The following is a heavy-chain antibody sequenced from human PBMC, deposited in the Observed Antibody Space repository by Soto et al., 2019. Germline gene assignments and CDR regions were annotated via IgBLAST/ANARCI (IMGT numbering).Heavy chain of an antibody. CDR3: ARGKTAWVRTGSVSY. V-gene: IGHV1-69*13. CDR2: IIPIFGTA. CDR1: GGTFSSYA. J-gene: IGHJ4*02. Sequence: GASVKVSCKASGGTFSSYAISWVRQAPGQGLEWMGGIIPIFGTANYAQKFQGRVTITADESTSTAYMELSSLRSEDTAVYYCARGKTAWVRTGSVSYWGQGTLVTVSS. D-gene: IGHD1-26*01.